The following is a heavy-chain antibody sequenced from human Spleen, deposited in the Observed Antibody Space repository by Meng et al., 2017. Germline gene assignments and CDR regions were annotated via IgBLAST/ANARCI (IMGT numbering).Heavy chain of an antibody. Sequence: QVQLQESGPGLVKPSGTLSLTCAVSGGSISSNNWWSWVRQPPGKGLEWIGEIYHSGRTNYNPSLKSRVTMSVDTSKNQFSLKLSSVTDADTVVYYCARVGACSGGSCYFRLFDYWGQGTLVTVSS. CDR3: ARVGACSGGSCYFRLFDY. D-gene: IGHD2-15*01. J-gene: IGHJ4*02. CDR2: IYHSGRT. V-gene: IGHV4-4*02. CDR1: GGSISSNNW.